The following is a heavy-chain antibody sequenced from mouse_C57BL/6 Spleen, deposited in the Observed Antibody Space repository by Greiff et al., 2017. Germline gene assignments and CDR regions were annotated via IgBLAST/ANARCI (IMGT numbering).Heavy chain of an antibody. D-gene: IGHD4-1*01. Sequence: QVQLQQPGAELVKPGASVKLSCKASGYTFTSYWMHWVKQRPGRGLEWIGRIDPNSGGTKDNEKFKSKATLTVDKPSSTAYMQLSSLISEDSAVDYCARGGTDWDGYFDYWGQGTTLTVSS. J-gene: IGHJ2*01. CDR3: ARGGTDWDGYFDY. CDR2: IDPNSGGT. CDR1: GYTFTSYW. V-gene: IGHV1-72*01.